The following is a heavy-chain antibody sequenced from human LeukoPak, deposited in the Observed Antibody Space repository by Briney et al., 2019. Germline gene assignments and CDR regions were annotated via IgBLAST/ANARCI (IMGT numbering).Heavy chain of an antibody. CDR1: GFTFSSYW. CDR2: INSDGSST. J-gene: IGHJ1*01. Sequence: QSGGSLRLSCAASGFTFSSYWMHWVRQAPGKGLVWVSRINSDGSSTSYGDSMKGRFTISRDNAKNTLYLQMNSLRAEDTGVYYCARAPSEIGGYYPEYFRHWGQGTLVTVSS. CDR3: ARAPSEIGGYYPEYFRH. D-gene: IGHD3-22*01. V-gene: IGHV3-74*01.